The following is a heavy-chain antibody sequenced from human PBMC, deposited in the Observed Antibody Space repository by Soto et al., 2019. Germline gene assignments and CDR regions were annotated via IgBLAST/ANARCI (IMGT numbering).Heavy chain of an antibody. CDR1: DGSISSSY. V-gene: IGHV4-59*08. CDR3: ARLRGLQLVARDTYYHSMDV. J-gene: IGHJ6*03. D-gene: IGHD6-13*01. Sequence: ASETLSLTCTVSDGSISSSYWSWVRRPPGKGLEWIGYIHYTGRTNYNPSLKSRVTISIDTSKNQFSLRLSSVTAADTAVYYCARLRGLQLVARDTYYHSMDVWGKGTTVTVSS. CDR2: IHYTGRT.